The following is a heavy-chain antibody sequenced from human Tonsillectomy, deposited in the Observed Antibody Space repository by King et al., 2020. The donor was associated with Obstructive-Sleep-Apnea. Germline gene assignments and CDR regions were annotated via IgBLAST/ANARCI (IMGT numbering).Heavy chain of an antibody. Sequence: VQLVESGGGVVQPGGSLRLSCAASNFTFSSYGMHWVRQAPGKGLEWVAFVRYVGSNEYYADSVKGRFTISRDNSKNTLYLQMNSLRVEDTAVYYCAKSSGVAAAGTYPFDYWGQGTLVTVSS. J-gene: IGHJ4*02. CDR3: AKSSGVAAAGTYPFDY. V-gene: IGHV3-30*02. D-gene: IGHD6-13*01. CDR1: NFTFSSYG. CDR2: VRYVGSNE.